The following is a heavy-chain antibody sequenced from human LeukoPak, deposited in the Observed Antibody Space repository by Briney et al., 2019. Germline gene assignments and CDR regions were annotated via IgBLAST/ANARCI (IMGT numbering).Heavy chain of an antibody. CDR2: IDTAGGA. Sequence: GGSLRLSCAASGFTFSICDMHWVRQVTGKGLEWVSGIDTAGGAYYPDSVKGRFTMSRENAKNSLHLQMNSLTAGDTAVYYCARAVAGTHWLDPWGQGTLVTVSS. CDR1: GFTFSICD. V-gene: IGHV3-13*01. CDR3: ARAVAGTHWLDP. D-gene: IGHD6-19*01. J-gene: IGHJ5*02.